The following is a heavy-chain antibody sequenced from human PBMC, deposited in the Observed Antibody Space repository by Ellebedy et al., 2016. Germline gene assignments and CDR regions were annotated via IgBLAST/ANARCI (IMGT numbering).Heavy chain of an antibody. CDR1: GVSVSTSAVG. CDR3: VYSGVLGAYSGYEVDY. J-gene: IGHJ4*02. CDR2: IFWNDEK. Sequence: SGPTLVXPTQTLTLTCTLSGVSVSTSAVGVGWIRQPPGKALEWLGLIFWNDEKRYSPSLRSRLTITKDTSKNQVVLTLTNMDPVDTGTYYCVYSGVLGAYSGYEVDYWGQGTLVSVSS. V-gene: IGHV2-5*04. D-gene: IGHD5-12*01.